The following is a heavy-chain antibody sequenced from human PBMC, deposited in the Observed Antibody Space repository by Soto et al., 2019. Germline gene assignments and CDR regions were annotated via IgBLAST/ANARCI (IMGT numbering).Heavy chain of an antibody. CDR3: ARTWGSPNDY. CDR2: IYYSGST. J-gene: IGHJ4*02. CDR1: GGSLSSYY. V-gene: IGHV4-59*01. Sequence: SETLSLTCVVSGGSLSSYYWSWIRQPPGKGLEWIGYIYYSGSTNYNPSLKSRVTISVDTSKNQFSLKLSSVTAADTAVYYCARTWGSPNDYWGRGTLVPVSS. D-gene: IGHD3-16*01.